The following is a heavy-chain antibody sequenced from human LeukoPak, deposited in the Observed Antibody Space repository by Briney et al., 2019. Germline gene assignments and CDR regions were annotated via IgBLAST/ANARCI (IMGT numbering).Heavy chain of an antibody. V-gene: IGHV4-4*07. CDR2: IYTSGST. CDR1: GGSISSYY. Sequence: SETLSLTCTVSGGSISSYYWSWIRQPAWKGLEWIGRIYTSGSTNYNPSLKSRVTMSVDTSKNQFSLKLSSVTAADTAVYYCARGSLGYNRNRGYFGYWGQGTLVTVSS. D-gene: IGHD1-14*01. J-gene: IGHJ4*02. CDR3: ARGSLGYNRNRGYFGY.